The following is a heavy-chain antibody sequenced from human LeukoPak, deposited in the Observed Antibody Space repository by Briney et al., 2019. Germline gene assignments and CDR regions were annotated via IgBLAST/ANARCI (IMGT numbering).Heavy chain of an antibody. D-gene: IGHD2-2*01. CDR2: TYYRSTWYN. Sequence: SQSLSLTCAISGDSVSSNSVTWNWIRQSPSRGLEWLGRTYYRSTWYNDFAVSVRGRITVNPDTSKNQFSLHLNSVTPEDTAVYYCARRLTQYDCFDPWGQGILVTVSS. CDR1: GDSVSSNSVT. CDR3: ARRLTQYDCFDP. V-gene: IGHV6-1*01. J-gene: IGHJ5*02.